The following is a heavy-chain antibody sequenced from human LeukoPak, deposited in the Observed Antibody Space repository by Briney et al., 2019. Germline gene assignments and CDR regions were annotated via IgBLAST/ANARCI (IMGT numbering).Heavy chain of an antibody. V-gene: IGHV1-18*01. D-gene: IGHD3-16*01. CDR3: ARGGLSTEAHGLDV. J-gene: IGHJ6*02. CDR1: GFTFNHYG. Sequence: GASVTVSFKASGFTFNHYGFSWVRQAPGQGLEWMGWISAYSGITNYAQRFRGRLTVTTDTSTSTVYMELRSLRSDDTAIYYCARGGLSTEAHGLDVWGQGATVTVSS. CDR2: ISAYSGIT.